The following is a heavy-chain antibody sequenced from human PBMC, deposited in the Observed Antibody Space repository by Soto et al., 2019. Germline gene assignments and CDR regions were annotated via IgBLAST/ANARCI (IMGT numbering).Heavy chain of an antibody. D-gene: IGHD3-10*01. V-gene: IGHV4-34*01. Sequence: ASETLSLTCAVYGGSFSGYYWSWIRQPPGKGLEWIAEIDHTGSTNYNPSLQSRVTISADTSKNQFSLSLSTVTAADTAVYYCARVRRGIIIAQYYYYGMDVWGQGTTVTVSS. CDR3: ARVRRGIIIAQYYYYGMDV. CDR2: IDHTGST. J-gene: IGHJ6*02. CDR1: GGSFSGYY.